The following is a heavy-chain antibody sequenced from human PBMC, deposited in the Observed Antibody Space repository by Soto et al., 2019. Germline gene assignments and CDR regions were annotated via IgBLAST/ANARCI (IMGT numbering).Heavy chain of an antibody. V-gene: IGHV4-61*08. CDR2: IYYSGST. D-gene: IGHD6-13*01. Sequence: SETLSLTCTVSGGSISSGGYYWSWIRQPPGKGLEWIGYIYYSGSTNYNPSLKSRVTISVDTSKNQFSLKLSSVTAADTAVYYCARAIIGYSSSWYGNNWFDPWGQGTLVTVSS. CDR1: GGSISSGGYY. J-gene: IGHJ5*02. CDR3: ARAIIGYSSSWYGNNWFDP.